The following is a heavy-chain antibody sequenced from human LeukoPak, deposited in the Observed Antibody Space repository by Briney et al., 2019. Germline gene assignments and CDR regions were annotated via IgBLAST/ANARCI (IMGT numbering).Heavy chain of an antibody. V-gene: IGHV5-51*01. CDR2: IYPDDSDT. CDR1: GYSFTTFW. Sequence: GESLKISCKGSGYSFTTFWIGWVRQMSGKGLEWMGIIYPDDSDTRYSPSFQGQVTISADKSISTAYLQWSSLKASDTAMYYCARGYCSSTSCYRFDSWGQGTLVTVSS. CDR3: ARGYCSSTSCYRFDS. D-gene: IGHD2-2*01. J-gene: IGHJ4*02.